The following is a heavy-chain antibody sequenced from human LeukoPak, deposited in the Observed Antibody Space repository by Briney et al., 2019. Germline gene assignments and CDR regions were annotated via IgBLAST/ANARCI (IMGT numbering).Heavy chain of an antibody. CDR3: ASDWELQAG. Sequence: PGGSLRLSCAASGFTFSSYSMNWVRQAPGKGLEWVSSISSSSSYKYYADSVKGRFTISRDNAKNSLYLQMNSLRAEDTAVYYCASDWELQAGWGQGTLVTVSS. D-gene: IGHD1-26*01. CDR1: GFTFSSYS. CDR2: ISSSSSYK. V-gene: IGHV3-21*01. J-gene: IGHJ4*02.